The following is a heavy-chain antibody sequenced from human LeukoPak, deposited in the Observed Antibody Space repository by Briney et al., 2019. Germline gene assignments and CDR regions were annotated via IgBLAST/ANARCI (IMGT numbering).Heavy chain of an antibody. CDR1: GFTFSSYG. CDR2: ISYDGSNK. V-gene: IGHV3-30*18. D-gene: IGHD1-1*01. Sequence: GGSLRLSCAASGFTFSSYGMYWVRQAPGKGLEWVAVISYDGSNKYYADSVKGRFTISRDNSKNTLYLQMNSLRAEDTAVYYCVKRWTGTTIGQQDYWGQGTLVTVSS. CDR3: VKRWTGTTIGQQDY. J-gene: IGHJ4*02.